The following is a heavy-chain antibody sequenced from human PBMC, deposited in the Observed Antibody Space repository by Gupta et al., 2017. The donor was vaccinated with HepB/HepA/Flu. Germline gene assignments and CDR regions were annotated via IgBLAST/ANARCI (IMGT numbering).Heavy chain of an antibody. CDR1: GFTFSFSS. CDR2: IDSSSSSI. CDR3: ARLGGIRWDFDY. J-gene: IGHJ4*02. D-gene: IGHD3-16*01. Sequence: EVQLVEFGGGQIKPGGSLRLSCAASGFTFSFSSMNWVRQAPGKGLEWVSSIDSSSSSIYYADSLKGRFTISRDNAKNSLYLQMNSLRAEDTAVYYCARLGGIRWDFDYWGQGTLVTVSS. V-gene: IGHV3-21*01.